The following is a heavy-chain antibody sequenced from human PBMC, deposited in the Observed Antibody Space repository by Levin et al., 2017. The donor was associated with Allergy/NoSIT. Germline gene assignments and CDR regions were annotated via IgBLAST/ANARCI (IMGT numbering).Heavy chain of an antibody. CDR3: ARVSDYGDYPRGYYYMDV. V-gene: IGHV4-30-2*01. J-gene: IGHJ6*03. CDR1: GGSISSGAYS. D-gene: IGHD4-17*01. CDR2: IYHSGNT. Sequence: ASETLSLTCAVSGGSISSGAYSWSWIRQPPGKGLEWIGYIYHSGNTYYDPSLKSRVTISVDRSKNQFSLKLSSVTAADTAVYYCARVSDYGDYPRGYYYMDVWGKGTTVTVSS.